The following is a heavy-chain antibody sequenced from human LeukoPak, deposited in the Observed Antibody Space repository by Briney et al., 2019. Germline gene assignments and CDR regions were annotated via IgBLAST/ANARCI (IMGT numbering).Heavy chain of an antibody. CDR2: IRYDGSNK. D-gene: IGHD6-19*01. CDR3: AKEGGWYVGWLDY. CDR1: GFTFSSYG. V-gene: IGHV3-30*02. J-gene: IGHJ4*02. Sequence: GGSLRLSCAASGFTFSSYGMHWVRQAPGKGLEWVAFIRYDGSNKYYADSVKGRFTISRDNSKNTLYLQMNSLRAEDTAVYYCAKEGGWYVGWLDYWGQGTLVTVSS.